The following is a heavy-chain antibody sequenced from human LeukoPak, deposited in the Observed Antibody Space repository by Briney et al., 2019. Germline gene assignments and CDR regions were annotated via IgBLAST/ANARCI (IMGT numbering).Heavy chain of an antibody. D-gene: IGHD3-10*01. V-gene: IGHV1-46*01. J-gene: IGHJ4*02. CDR2: INPSGGST. CDR3: ARDLGVGVTYYGSGSFY. CDR1: GYTFTSYY. Sequence: ASVKVSFKASGYTFTSYYMHWVRQAPGQGLEWMGIINPSGGSTSYAQKFQGRVTMTRDTSTSTVYMELSSLRSEDTAVYYCARDLGVGVTYYGSGSFYWGQGTLVTVSS.